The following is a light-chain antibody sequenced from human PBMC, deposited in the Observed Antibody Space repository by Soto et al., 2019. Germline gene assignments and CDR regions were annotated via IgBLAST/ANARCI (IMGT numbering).Light chain of an antibody. CDR3: QQSYRTPKST. CDR2: AAS. V-gene: IGKV1-39*01. J-gene: IGKJ2*01. CDR1: QNIRSY. Sequence: DIQMTQSPSSLSASVGERVTITCRASQNIRSYLNWYQQKPGKAPKLLIHAASSLHTGVPPRFSGSGSGTDFTLIISSLQPEDFATYYCQQSYRTPKSTFGQGTKLEIK.